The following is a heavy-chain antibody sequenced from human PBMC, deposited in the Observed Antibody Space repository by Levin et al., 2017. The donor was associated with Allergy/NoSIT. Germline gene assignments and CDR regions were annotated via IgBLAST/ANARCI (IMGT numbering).Heavy chain of an antibody. J-gene: IGHJ4*02. Sequence: GGSLRLSCAASGFTFSSYSMNWVRQAPGKGLEWVSSISSSSSYIYYADSVKGRFTISRDNAKNSLYLQMNSLRAEDTAVYYCARGSYYGDYGDYSDYWGQGTLVTVSS. V-gene: IGHV3-21*01. CDR3: ARGSYYGDYGDYSDY. D-gene: IGHD4-17*01. CDR1: GFTFSSYS. CDR2: ISSSSSYI.